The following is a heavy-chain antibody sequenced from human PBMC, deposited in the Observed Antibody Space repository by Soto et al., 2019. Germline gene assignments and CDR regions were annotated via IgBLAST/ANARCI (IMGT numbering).Heavy chain of an antibody. D-gene: IGHD3-10*01. V-gene: IGHV1-69*13. CDR3: TRDRGYGSGSLIYYNGMDV. CDR1: GGTFSSYA. J-gene: IGHJ6*02. CDR2: IIPIFGTA. Sequence: SVKVSCKASGGTFSSYAISWVRQAPGQGLEWMGGIIPIFGTANYAQKFQGRVTITADESTSTAYMELSSLRSEDTAVYYCTRDRGYGSGSLIYYNGMDVWGQGTTVTVSS.